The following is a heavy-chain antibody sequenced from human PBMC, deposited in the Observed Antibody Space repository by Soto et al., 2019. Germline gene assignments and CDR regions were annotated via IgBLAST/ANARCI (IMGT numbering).Heavy chain of an antibody. CDR2: IIPIFGTA. V-gene: IGHV1-69*01. J-gene: IGHJ6*02. Sequence: QVQLVQSGAEVKKPGSSVKVSCKASGGTFSSSAISWVRQAPGQGLEWMGGIIPIFGTANYAQKFQGRVTITADESTSTAYMELSSLRSEDTAVYYCARDQVDIVATIGYYSYYGMDVWGQGTTVTVSS. CDR3: ARDQVDIVATIGYYSYYGMDV. CDR1: GGTFSSSA. D-gene: IGHD5-12*01.